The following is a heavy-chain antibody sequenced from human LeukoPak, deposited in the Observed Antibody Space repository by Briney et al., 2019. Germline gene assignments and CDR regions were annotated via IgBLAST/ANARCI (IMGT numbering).Heavy chain of an antibody. CDR2: IYYSGST. D-gene: IGHD3-10*01. Sequence: PSQTLSLTCAVSGDSISRGDYSWSWIRQPPGKGLEWIGYIYYSGSTYYNPSLKSRVSISIDGSKNQFSLKLTSVTAADTAVYYCARNSGSYVVFNYWGQGTLVTVSS. J-gene: IGHJ4*02. V-gene: IGHV4-30-2*01. CDR3: ARNSGSYVVFNY. CDR1: GDSISRGDYS.